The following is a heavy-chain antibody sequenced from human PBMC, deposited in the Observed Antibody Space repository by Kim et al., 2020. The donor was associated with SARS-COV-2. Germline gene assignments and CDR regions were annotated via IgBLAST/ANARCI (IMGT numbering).Heavy chain of an antibody. J-gene: IGHJ4*02. CDR2: TSYDGRKT. D-gene: IGHD3-16*01. Sequence: GGSLRLSCAASGLTLSNYGMHWVRQAPGKGLEWVAVTSYDGRKTFYVDSVKGRFTISRDNSKNTLYLHMNSLRVEDTALYFCAKDRFQQITFDYWGLGTLAT. CDR1: GLTLSNYG. V-gene: IGHV3-30*18. CDR3: AKDRFQQITFDY.